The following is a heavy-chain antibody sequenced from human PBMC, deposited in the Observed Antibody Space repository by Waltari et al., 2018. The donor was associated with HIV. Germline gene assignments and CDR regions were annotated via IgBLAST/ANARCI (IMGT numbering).Heavy chain of an antibody. CDR3: ASPSIRAGMDV. D-gene: IGHD2-2*02. J-gene: IGHJ6*02. V-gene: IGHV3-7*01. CDR1: GFTFSNFW. CDR2: ITQDGREK. Sequence: EVQLVESGGGLVQPGGSLRLSCAASGFTFSNFWMGWVRQAPGKGVEWLANITQDGREKYYVDSVKGRFTISRDNAKNSLYLQMNSLRAEDTAVYYCASPSIRAGMDVWGQGTTVTVSS.